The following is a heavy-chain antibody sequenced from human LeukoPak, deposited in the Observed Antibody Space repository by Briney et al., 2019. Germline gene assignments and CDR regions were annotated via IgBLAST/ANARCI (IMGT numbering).Heavy chain of an antibody. J-gene: IGHJ4*02. CDR1: GVTFSSYA. Sequence: GGSLRLSCVASGVTFSSYAMNWVRQAPGKGLEWVSTISCNGDNTYYVDSVKGRFTISRDNSKSTLFLQMNSLRAEDTAVYYCAKDRRGAYYGSGSFDYWGQGTLVTVSS. CDR3: AKDRRGAYYGSGSFDY. CDR2: ISCNGDNT. D-gene: IGHD3-10*01. V-gene: IGHV3-23*01.